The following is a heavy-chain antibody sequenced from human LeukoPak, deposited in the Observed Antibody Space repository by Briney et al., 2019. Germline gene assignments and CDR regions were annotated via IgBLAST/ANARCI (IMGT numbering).Heavy chain of an antibody. J-gene: IGHJ4*02. CDR2: IRSKAYGGTT. V-gene: IGHV3-49*04. Sequence: GGSLRLSCTASGFTFGDYVMSWVRQAPGKGLEWVGFIRSKAYGGTTKNAASVKGRFTISRDDSRSIAYLQMNSLKTEDTAVYYCASRYCSGGSCYPFDYWGQGTLVTVSS. CDR1: GFTFGDYV. CDR3: ASRYCSGGSCYPFDY. D-gene: IGHD2-15*01.